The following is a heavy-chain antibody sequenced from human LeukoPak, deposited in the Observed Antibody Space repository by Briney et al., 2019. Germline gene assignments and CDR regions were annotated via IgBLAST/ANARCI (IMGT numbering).Heavy chain of an antibody. CDR3: ARSSYSSSSSV. J-gene: IGHJ3*01. CDR2: INSDGSEG. D-gene: IGHD6-6*01. V-gene: IGHV3-7*03. CDR1: GFTFSGFW. Sequence: GGALRLSCAVSGFTFSGFWMSWSRQAPGKGREWVASINSDGSEGYYADVVKGRFTISRDNAKNSLYLQINSLRAEDTAVYYCARSSYSSSSSVWGQGTMVTVSS.